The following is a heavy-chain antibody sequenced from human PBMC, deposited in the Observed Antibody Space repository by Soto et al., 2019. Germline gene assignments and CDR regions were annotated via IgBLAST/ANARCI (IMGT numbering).Heavy chain of an antibody. CDR3: ARVVNRRGFDY. CDR2: IIPIFGTA. V-gene: IGHV1-69*13. D-gene: IGHD2-15*01. J-gene: IGHJ4*02. Sequence: GASVKVSCKASGVTFSSYAISWVRQAPGQGLEWMGGIIPIFGTANYAQKFQGRVTITADESTSTAYMELSSLRSEDTAVYYCARVVNRRGFDYWGQGTLVTVSS. CDR1: GVTFSSYA.